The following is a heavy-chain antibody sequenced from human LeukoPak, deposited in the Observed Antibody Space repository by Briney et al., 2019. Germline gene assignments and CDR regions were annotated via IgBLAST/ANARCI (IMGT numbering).Heavy chain of an antibody. D-gene: IGHD6-13*01. CDR1: GYTFTGYY. V-gene: IGHV1-2*02. CDR2: INPNSGGT. CDR3: ARVNGDSSWYVGPYYYYYMDV. J-gene: IGHJ6*03. Sequence: GASVKVSCKASGYTFTGYYMHWVRQAPGQGLEWMGWINPNSGGTNYAQKLQGRVTMTTDTSTSTAYMELRSLRSDDTAVYYCARVNGDSSWYVGPYYYYYMDVWGKGTTVTISS.